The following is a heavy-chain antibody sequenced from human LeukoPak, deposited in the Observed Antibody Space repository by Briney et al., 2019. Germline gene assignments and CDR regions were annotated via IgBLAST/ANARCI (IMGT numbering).Heavy chain of an antibody. J-gene: IGHJ3*02. V-gene: IGHV3-21*01. D-gene: IGHD2-2*01. CDR3: ARDPLRPDIVVVPDAFDI. Sequence: GGSLRLSCAASGFTFSSYSMNWVRQAPGKGLEWVSSISSSSSYIYYADSVKGRFTISRDNAKNSLYLQMNSLRAEDTAVYYCARDPLRPDIVVVPDAFDIWGQGTMVTVSS. CDR1: GFTFSSYS. CDR2: ISSSSSYI.